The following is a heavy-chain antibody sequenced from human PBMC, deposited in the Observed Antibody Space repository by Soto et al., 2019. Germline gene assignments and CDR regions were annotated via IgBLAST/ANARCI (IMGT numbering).Heavy chain of an antibody. J-gene: IGHJ6*03. V-gene: IGHV3-7*01. CDR2: IKQDGSEK. D-gene: IGHD2-2*01. CDR3: ARDSAYCRSSCCYLSPYCYTDV. CDR1: GFTFSNHW. Sequence: GGSLRLSCAASGFTFSNHWMTWVRQAPGKGLEWVANIKQDGSEKYYVDSVKGRFTLSRDNAKNSLYLQMNSLRAEDTAVYYCARDSAYCRSSCCYLSPYCYTDVWGKGTTVTVSS.